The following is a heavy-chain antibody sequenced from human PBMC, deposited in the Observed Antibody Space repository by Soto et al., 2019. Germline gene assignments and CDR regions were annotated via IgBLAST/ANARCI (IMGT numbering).Heavy chain of an antibody. J-gene: IGHJ6*02. V-gene: IGHV1-69*06. CDR1: GYTFTSYG. D-gene: IGHD3-10*01. CDR3: AREPGYGSGPPGYYYGMDV. Sequence: SVKVSCKASGYTFTSYGISWVRQAPGQGLEWMGGIIPIFGTANYAQKFQGRVTITADKSTSTAYMELSSLRSEDTAVYYCAREPGYGSGPPGYYYGMDVWGQGTTVTVSS. CDR2: IIPIFGTA.